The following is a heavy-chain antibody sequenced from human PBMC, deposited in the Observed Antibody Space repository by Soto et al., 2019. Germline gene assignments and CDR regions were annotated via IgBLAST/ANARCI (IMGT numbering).Heavy chain of an antibody. CDR1: GFTFSSYG. CDR3: AKDRWVDAFDI. CDR2: ISYDGSNK. J-gene: IGHJ3*02. Sequence: GGSLRLSCAASGFTFSSYGMHWVRQAPGKGLEWVAVISYDGSNKYYADSVKGRFTISRDNSKNTLYLQMNSLRAEDTAVYYCAKDRWVDAFDIWGQGTMVTVSS. D-gene: IGHD1-26*01. V-gene: IGHV3-30*18.